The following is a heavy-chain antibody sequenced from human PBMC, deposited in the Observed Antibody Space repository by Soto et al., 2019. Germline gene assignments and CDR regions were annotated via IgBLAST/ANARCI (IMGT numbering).Heavy chain of an antibody. CDR3: ARQLGLWQPLDY. D-gene: IGHD1-1*01. V-gene: IGHV4-59*01. CDR1: GGSMRDYY. Sequence: SETLSLTCSVSGGSMRDYYWSWIRQSPGKGPEWIGYIYYSGNTNYDPSLKSRVTISVDMPKSLFSLKLNSVTAADTAVYYCARQLGLWQPLDYWGRGTLVTVSS. CDR2: IYYSGNT. J-gene: IGHJ4*02.